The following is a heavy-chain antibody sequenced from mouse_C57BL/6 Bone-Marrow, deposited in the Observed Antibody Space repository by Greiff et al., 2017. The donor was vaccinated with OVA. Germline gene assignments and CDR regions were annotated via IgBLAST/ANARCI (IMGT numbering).Heavy chain of an antibody. CDR3: TTDDRDGAWFAY. Sequence: EVKLQESGAELVRPGASVKLSCTASGFNIKDDYMHWVKQRPEQGLEWIGWIDPENGDTEYASKFQGKATITAETSSNTAYLQLSSLTSEDTAVYYYTTDDRDGAWFAYGGKGTLVTVSA. CDR2: IDPENGDT. V-gene: IGHV14-4*01. J-gene: IGHJ3*01. CDR1: GFNIKDDY.